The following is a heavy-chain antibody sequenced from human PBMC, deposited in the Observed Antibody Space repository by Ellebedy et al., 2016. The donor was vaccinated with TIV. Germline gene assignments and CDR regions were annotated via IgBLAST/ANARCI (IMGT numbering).Heavy chain of an antibody. Sequence: AASVKVSCKASGYAFNGYYLHWVRQAPGQGLEWMGWINPESGGTSYAKKFQGRVTMTRDTSISTAYLELSSLRSYDSAVFYCARLGSGSDADCWGQGTLVTVSS. V-gene: IGHV1-2*02. CDR2: INPESGGT. D-gene: IGHD3-10*01. J-gene: IGHJ4*02. CDR1: GYAFNGYY. CDR3: ARLGSGSDADC.